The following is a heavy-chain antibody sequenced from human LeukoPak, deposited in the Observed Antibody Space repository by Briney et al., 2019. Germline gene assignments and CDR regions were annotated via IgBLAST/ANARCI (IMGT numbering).Heavy chain of an antibody. Sequence: GGSLRLSCAVSGFTFSNYAMSWVRQAPGKGLEWVSTIRGSGASTSYADSVKGRFTISRDNSKITLYLQMNSLRAEDTALYYCAKVWLTKSVNDYWGQGTLVTVSS. CDR1: GFTFSNYA. CDR2: IRGSGAST. CDR3: AKVWLTKSVNDY. V-gene: IGHV3-23*01. J-gene: IGHJ4*02. D-gene: IGHD3-22*01.